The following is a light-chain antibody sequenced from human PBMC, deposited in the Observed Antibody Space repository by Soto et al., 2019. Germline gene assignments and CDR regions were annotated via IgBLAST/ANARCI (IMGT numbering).Light chain of an antibody. CDR3: QQYGSSPPFT. V-gene: IGKV3-20*01. Sequence: IVLTQSPGTLSLSPGERATLSCRASQSVSNNYLAWYQQKPGQAPRLLIYAASSRATAIPDRFSGSGSGTDFTLTISRLEPEDFAVYYCQQYGSSPPFTFGPGTKVDI. CDR1: QSVSNNY. CDR2: AAS. J-gene: IGKJ3*01.